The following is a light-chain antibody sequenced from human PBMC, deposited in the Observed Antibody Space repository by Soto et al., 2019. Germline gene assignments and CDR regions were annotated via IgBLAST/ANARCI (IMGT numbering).Light chain of an antibody. J-gene: IGKJ5*01. CDR3: QQYGTLIT. CDR1: QSLGNTY. V-gene: IGKV3-20*01. Sequence: EIVLTQSPGTLSLSPGERATLSCRASQSLGNTYLAWYQRKPGQAPRLLIYDASSRATDIPDRFSGSGAGTYFTLTISRLEHEDSAVYYWQQYGTLITFGQGTRLEIK. CDR2: DAS.